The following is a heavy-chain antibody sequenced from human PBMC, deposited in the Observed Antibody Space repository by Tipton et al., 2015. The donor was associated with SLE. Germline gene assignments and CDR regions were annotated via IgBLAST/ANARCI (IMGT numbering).Heavy chain of an antibody. J-gene: IGHJ3*02. Sequence: SLRLSCAASGFTFADYGMQWVRQAPGKGLEWVSGITWNSDSIDYADSVKGRFTISRDNAKNSLYLQMNSLRAEDTAVYYCARDQVVSGAFDIWGQGTMVTVSS. CDR2: ITWNSDSI. CDR1: GFTFADYG. D-gene: IGHD2-15*01. CDR3: ARDQVVSGAFDI. V-gene: IGHV3-9*01.